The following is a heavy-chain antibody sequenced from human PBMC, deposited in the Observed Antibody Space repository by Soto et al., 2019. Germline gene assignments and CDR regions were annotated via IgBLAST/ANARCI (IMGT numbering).Heavy chain of an antibody. V-gene: IGHV3-66*01. CDR1: GFTVSSNY. J-gene: IGHJ4*02. D-gene: IGHD2-2*01. CDR3: ARDYTYCSSTSCYFY. CDR2: IYSGGST. Sequence: GGSLRLSCAASGFTVSSNYMSWVRQAPGKGLEWVSVIYSGGSTYYADSVKGRFTISRDNSKNTLYLQMNSLRAEDTAVYYCARDYTYCSSTSCYFYWGQGTLVTVSS.